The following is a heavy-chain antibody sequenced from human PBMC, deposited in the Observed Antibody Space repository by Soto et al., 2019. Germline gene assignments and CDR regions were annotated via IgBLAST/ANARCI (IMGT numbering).Heavy chain of an antibody. CDR3: ARVRTVVTDWGAFDI. CDR2: IYYSGST. J-gene: IGHJ3*02. CDR1: GGSITSGNNY. Sequence: SETLSLTCSVSGGSITSGNNYWTWIRQHPGEGLEWIGYIYYSGSTYYNPSLKSRVTISVDTSKNQFSLRLSSVTAADTAVYYCARVRTVVTDWGAFDIWGQGTMVTVSS. V-gene: IGHV4-31*02. D-gene: IGHD2-15*01.